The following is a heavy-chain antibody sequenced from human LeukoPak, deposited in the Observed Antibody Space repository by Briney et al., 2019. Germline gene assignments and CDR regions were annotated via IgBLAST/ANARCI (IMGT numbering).Heavy chain of an antibody. Sequence: GGSLRLSCAASGFTFSSYGMHWVRQAPGKGLEWVAVISYDGSNKYYADSVKGRFTISRDNSKNTLYLQMNSLRAEDTAVYYCARDRSSSGWYPGWWGQGTLVTVSS. CDR2: ISYDGSNK. D-gene: IGHD6-19*01. J-gene: IGHJ4*02. CDR1: GFTFSSYG. CDR3: ARDRSSSGWYPGW. V-gene: IGHV3-30*19.